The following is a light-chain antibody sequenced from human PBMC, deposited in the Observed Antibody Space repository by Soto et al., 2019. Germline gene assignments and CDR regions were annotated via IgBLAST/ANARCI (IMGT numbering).Light chain of an antibody. CDR3: QQYKSYWT. J-gene: IGKJ1*01. CDR1: QSISTW. V-gene: IGKV1-5*03. Sequence: DIQMTQSPSTLSASVGDRVTITCRASQSISTWLAWYQQKPGKPPKLLIYKASTLESGVPSRFSGSGSETEFTLTISSLQPDDFASYYCQQYKSYWTFGQGTKVDIK. CDR2: KAS.